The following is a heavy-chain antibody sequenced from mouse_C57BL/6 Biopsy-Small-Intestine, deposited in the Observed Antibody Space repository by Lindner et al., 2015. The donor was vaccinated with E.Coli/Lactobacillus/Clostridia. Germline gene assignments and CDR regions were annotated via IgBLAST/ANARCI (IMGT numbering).Heavy chain of an antibody. CDR2: ISSGSSTI. Sequence: EVQLQESGGGLVKPGGSLKLSCAASGFTFSDYGMHWVRQAPEKGLEWVAYISSGSSTIYYADTVKGRFTISRDNAKNTLFLQMTSLRSEDTAMYYCARREDGYYVGYFDYWGQGTTLTVSS. D-gene: IGHD2-3*01. J-gene: IGHJ2*01. CDR1: GFTFSDYG. V-gene: IGHV5-17*01. CDR3: ARREDGYYVGYFDY.